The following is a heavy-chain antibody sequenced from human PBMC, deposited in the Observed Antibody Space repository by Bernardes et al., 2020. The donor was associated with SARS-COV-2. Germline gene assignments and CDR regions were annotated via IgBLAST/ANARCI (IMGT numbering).Heavy chain of an antibody. CDR1: GGSISSSSYY. Sequence: SETLSLTCTVSGGSISSSSYYWVWLRQPPGMGLVWIVSIYYSGSTYYNPSLKSRVTISVDTSKNQFSLKLSSVTAADTAVYYCAGSRITMVRGVATNWFDPWGQGTLVTVAS. CDR2: IYYSGST. D-gene: IGHD3-10*01. CDR3: AGSRITMVRGVATNWFDP. J-gene: IGHJ5*02. V-gene: IGHV4-39*01.